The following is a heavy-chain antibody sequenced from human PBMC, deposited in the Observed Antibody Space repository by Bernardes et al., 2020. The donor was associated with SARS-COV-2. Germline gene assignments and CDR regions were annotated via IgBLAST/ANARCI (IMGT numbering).Heavy chain of an antibody. CDR3: ARGMGGDYFDY. CDR2: IWYDGSNK. CDR1: GFTFSSYG. V-gene: IGHV3-33*01. J-gene: IGHJ4*02. Sequence: GGSLRLSCAASGFTFSSYGMHWVRQAPGKGLEWVAVIWYDGSNKYYADSVKGRFTISRDNSKNTLYLQMNSLRAEDTAVYYCARGMGGDYFDYWGQGTLVTVSS. D-gene: IGHD2-8*01.